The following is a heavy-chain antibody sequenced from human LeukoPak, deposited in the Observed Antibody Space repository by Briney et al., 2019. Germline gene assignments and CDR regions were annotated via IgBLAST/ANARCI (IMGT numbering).Heavy chain of an antibody. Sequence: SETLSLTCAVYGGSFSGYYWSWIRQPPGKGLEWIGEINHSGSTNYNPSLKSRFTISVDTSKNQFSLKLSSVTAADTAVYFCASDYGGNSGDAFDIWGQGTMVTVSS. CDR1: GGSFSGYY. D-gene: IGHD4-23*01. CDR2: INHSGST. V-gene: IGHV4-34*01. J-gene: IGHJ3*02. CDR3: ASDYGGNSGDAFDI.